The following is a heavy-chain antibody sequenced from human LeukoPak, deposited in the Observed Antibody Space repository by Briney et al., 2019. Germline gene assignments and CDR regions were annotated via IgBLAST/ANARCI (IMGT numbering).Heavy chain of an antibody. J-gene: IGHJ1*01. Sequence: GGSLRLSCTASGFTFGDYAMTWVRQAPGKGLEWVSAISASGGSTYYADSVKGRFTISRDNSKNTLYLQMNSLRAEDTAVYYCAKDHSSGWQDKYFQHWGQGTLVAVSS. CDR2: ISASGGST. CDR1: GFTFGDYA. D-gene: IGHD6-19*01. V-gene: IGHV3-23*01. CDR3: AKDHSSGWQDKYFQH.